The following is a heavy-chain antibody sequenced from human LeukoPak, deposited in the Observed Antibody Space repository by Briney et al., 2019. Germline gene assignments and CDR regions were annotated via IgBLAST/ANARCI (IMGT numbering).Heavy chain of an antibody. CDR1: GYTFTSYS. CDR2: ISGYSGDT. J-gene: IGHJ4*02. V-gene: IGHV1-18*01. D-gene: IGHD3-10*01. Sequence: ASVKVSCKASGYTFTSYSISWVRQAPGEGLEWMGWISGYSGDTKYAQRFEGRLSMTTDTSTTTAYMELRSLRSDDTAVYYCARDNLAFGRHWYGSGSYSLLFDYWGQGTLVTVSS. CDR3: ARDNLAFGRHWYGSGSYSLLFDY.